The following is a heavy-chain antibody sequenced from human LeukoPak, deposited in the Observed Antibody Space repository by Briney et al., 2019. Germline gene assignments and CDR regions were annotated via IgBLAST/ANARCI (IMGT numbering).Heavy chain of an antibody. Sequence: ASVKVSCKASGYTFTSYGISWVRQAPGQGLEWMGWISAYNGNTNYAQKLQGRVTMTTDTSTSTAYMELRSLRSDDTAVYYCARVRIYSGYDPSGVPWGQGTLVTVSS. D-gene: IGHD5-12*01. J-gene: IGHJ5*02. CDR1: GYTFTSYG. CDR3: ARVRIYSGYDPSGVP. V-gene: IGHV1-18*01. CDR2: ISAYNGNT.